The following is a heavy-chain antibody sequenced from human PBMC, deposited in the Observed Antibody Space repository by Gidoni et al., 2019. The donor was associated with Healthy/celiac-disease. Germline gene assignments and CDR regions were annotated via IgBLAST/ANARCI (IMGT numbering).Heavy chain of an antibody. CDR3: ARGGRYYGSASPSV. D-gene: IGHD3-10*01. V-gene: IGHV4-59*01. J-gene: IGHJ6*04. Sequence: SISSYYWSWIRQPPGKGLEWIGYIYYSGSTNYNPSLKSRVTISVDTSKNQFSLKLSSVTAADTAVYYCARGGRYYGSASPSVWGKGTTVTVSS. CDR2: IYYSGST. CDR1: SISSYY.